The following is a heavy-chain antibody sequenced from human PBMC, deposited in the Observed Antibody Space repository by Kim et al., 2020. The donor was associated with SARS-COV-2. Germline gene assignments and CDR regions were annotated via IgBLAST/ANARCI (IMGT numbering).Heavy chain of an antibody. V-gene: IGHV4-59*01. CDR3: AGVWEAVAGYNWFDP. Sequence: PTRKSRVTISVDTSKNQFSLKLSSVTAADTAVYYCAGVWEAVAGYNWFDPWGQGTLVTVSS. D-gene: IGHD6-19*01. J-gene: IGHJ5*02.